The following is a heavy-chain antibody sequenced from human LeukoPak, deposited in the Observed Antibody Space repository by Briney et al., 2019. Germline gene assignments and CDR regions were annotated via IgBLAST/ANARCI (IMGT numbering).Heavy chain of an antibody. CDR1: GFTFSSYS. D-gene: IGHD2-8*01. Sequence: GGSLRLSCAASGFTFSSYSMNWVRQAPGKGLEWVSSISSSSSYIYYADSVKGRFTISRDNSKNTLYLEMSSLRVEDTAIYYCAKWPEGAMDYFGYWGQGTLVTVSS. J-gene: IGHJ4*02. CDR3: AKWPEGAMDYFGY. CDR2: ISSSSSYI. V-gene: IGHV3-21*04.